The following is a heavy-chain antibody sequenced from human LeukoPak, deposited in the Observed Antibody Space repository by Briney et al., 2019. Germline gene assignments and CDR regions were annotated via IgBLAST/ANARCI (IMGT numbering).Heavy chain of an antibody. CDR1: GFTFSSFG. V-gene: IGHV3-30*03. CDR2: ISYVGSNK. Sequence: GRSLRLSCAASGFTFSSFGMHWGRQAPGKGLEWVAVISYVGSNKYSADSVKGRFTISRDNSKNTLYLQMNSLRAEDTAVYYCATDHGFHYGAYFDYWGQGTLVTVSS. CDR3: ATDHGFHYGAYFDY. J-gene: IGHJ4*02. D-gene: IGHD4-17*01.